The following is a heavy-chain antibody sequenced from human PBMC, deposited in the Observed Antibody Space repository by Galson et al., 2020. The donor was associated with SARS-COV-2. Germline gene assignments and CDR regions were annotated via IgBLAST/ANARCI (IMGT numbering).Heavy chain of an antibody. D-gene: IGHD3-10*01. CDR2: ISYDGSNK. V-gene: IGHV3-30-3*01. J-gene: IGHJ6*02. CDR1: GFTFSSYA. Sequence: GSLRLSCAASGFTFSSYAMHWVRQAPGKGLEWVAVISYDGSNKYYADSVKGRFTISRDNSKNTLYLQMNSVRAEDTAVYYCARPKSGSYYYYGMDVWGQGTTVTVSS. CDR3: ARPKSGSYYYYGMDV.